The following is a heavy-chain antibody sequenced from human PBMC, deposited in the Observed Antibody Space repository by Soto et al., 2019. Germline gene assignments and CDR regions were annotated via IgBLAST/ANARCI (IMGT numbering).Heavy chain of an antibody. Sequence: GGSLRLSCAASGFTFSSYSMSWVRQAPGKGLEWVSYISSSSSTIYYADSVKGRFTISRDNAKNSLYLQMNSLRDEDTAVYYCARDTIYDSSGYYLANYGMDVWGQGTTVTVSS. J-gene: IGHJ6*02. CDR2: ISSSSSTI. CDR3: ARDTIYDSSGYYLANYGMDV. V-gene: IGHV3-48*02. CDR1: GFTFSSYS. D-gene: IGHD3-22*01.